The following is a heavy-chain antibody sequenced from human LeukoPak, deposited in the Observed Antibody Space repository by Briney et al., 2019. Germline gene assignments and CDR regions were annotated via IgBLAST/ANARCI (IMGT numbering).Heavy chain of an antibody. V-gene: IGHV3-9*01. J-gene: IGHJ4*02. CDR2: ISWNSGSI. Sequence: PGGSLRLSCAASGFTFDDYAMQWVRQAPGKGLEWVSGISWNSGSIGYADSVKGRFTISRDNAKNYLYLHMNSLRGEDTALYYCAKAADSHSGYFDYWGQGTLVTVSS. CDR1: GFTFDDYA. D-gene: IGHD3-22*01. CDR3: AKAADSHSGYFDY.